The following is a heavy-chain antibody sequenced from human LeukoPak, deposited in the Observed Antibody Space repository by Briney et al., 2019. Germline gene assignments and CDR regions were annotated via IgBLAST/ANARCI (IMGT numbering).Heavy chain of an antibody. J-gene: IGHJ6*02. D-gene: IGHD3-10*01. CDR1: GFTFSSYE. Sequence: GGSLRLSCAASGFTFSSYEMNWVRQAPGKGLEWVSYISSSGGTIYYADSVKGRFTISRDHAKNSLYLQMSSLGAEDTAVYYCARLLARLRGGRAYGAGTDYYGMDVWGQGTTVTVSS. CDR2: ISSSGGTI. CDR3: ARLLARLRGGRAYGAGTDYYGMDV. V-gene: IGHV3-48*03.